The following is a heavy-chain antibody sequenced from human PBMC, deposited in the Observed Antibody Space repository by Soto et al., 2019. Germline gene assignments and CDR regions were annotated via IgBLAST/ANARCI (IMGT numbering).Heavy chain of an antibody. Sequence: PGGSLRLSCAASGFTFSSYAMSWVRQAPGKGLEWVSAISGNGGSTYYADSVKGRFTISRDNSKNTLYLQMNSLRAEDTAVYYCAKCAAAYYYYYGMDVWGQGTTVTVSS. CDR2: ISGNGGST. J-gene: IGHJ6*02. CDR1: GFTFSSYA. V-gene: IGHV3-23*01. CDR3: AKCAAAYYYYYGMDV. D-gene: IGHD2-15*01.